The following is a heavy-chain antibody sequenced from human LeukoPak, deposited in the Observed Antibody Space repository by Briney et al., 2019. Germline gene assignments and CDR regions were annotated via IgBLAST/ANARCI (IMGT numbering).Heavy chain of an antibody. Sequence: GALVKVSCKASGYTFTSYYMHWVRQAPGQGLEWMGIINPSGGSTSYAQKFQGRVTMTRDMSTSTVYMELSSLRSEDTAVYYCAXXXXXXXXXXXXXXSGYYPNDAFDIWGQGTMVTVSS. CDR3: AXXXXXXXXXXXXXXSGYYPNDAFDI. D-gene: IGHD3-22*01. J-gene: IGHJ3*02. CDR2: INPSGGST. V-gene: IGHV1-46*01. CDR1: GYTFTSYY.